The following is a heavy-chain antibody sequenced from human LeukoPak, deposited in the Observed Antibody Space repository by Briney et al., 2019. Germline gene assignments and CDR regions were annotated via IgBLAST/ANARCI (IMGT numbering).Heavy chain of an antibody. CDR2: IGSDGSKQ. D-gene: IGHD3-10*01. J-gene: IGHJ4*02. Sequence: GGSLRLSCAASGFFFTSSGMNWVRQAPGKGLEWVTFIGSDGSKQYYADSVKGRFSISRDNSRNTVSLQMNSLRPEDTAVYYCATDGSGTSFPYYFESWGQGTLATVSS. V-gene: IGHV3-30*02. CDR1: GFFFTSSG. CDR3: ATDGSGTSFPYYFES.